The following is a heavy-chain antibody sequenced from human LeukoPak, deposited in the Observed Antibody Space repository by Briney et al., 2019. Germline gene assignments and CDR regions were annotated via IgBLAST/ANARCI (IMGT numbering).Heavy chain of an antibody. V-gene: IGHV1-8*01. CDR1: GYTFTSYD. Sequence: ASVKVSCKASGYTFTSYDINWVRQATGQGLEWMGWMNPNSGNTGYAQKFQGRVTMTRNTSISTAYMELSSLRSEDTAVYYFARGVRLVRGVSRYYYYMDVWGKGTTVTVSS. CDR3: ARGVRLVRGVSRYYYYMDV. CDR2: MNPNSGNT. D-gene: IGHD3-10*01. J-gene: IGHJ6*03.